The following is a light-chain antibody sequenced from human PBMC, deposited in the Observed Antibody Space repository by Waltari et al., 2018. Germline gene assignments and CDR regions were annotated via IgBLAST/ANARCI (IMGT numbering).Light chain of an antibody. CDR2: GAS. CDR1: QSVSSSY. J-gene: IGKJ2*01. Sequence: EIVLTQSPGTLSLSPGERATLSCRASQSVSSSYLAGYQQKTGQAPRLLIYGASSRATGSPDRFSGSGSGTDFTLTISRLEPEDFAVYYCQQYGSSPRTFGQGTKLEIK. V-gene: IGKV3-20*01. CDR3: QQYGSSPRT.